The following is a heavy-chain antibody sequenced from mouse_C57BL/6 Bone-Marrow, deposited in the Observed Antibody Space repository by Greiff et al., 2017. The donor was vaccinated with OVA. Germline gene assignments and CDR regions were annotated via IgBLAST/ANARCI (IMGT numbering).Heavy chain of an antibody. J-gene: IGHJ4*01. CDR1: GFTFSDYG. D-gene: IGHD2-1*01. V-gene: IGHV5-15*01. CDR2: ISNLAYSI. Sequence: EVMLVESGGGLVQPGGSLKLSCAASGFTFSDYGMAWVRQAPRKGPEWVAFISNLAYSIYYADTVTGRFPISRENAKNTLYLEMSSLRSEDTAMYYCARYGNPYYYAMDYWGQGTSVTVSS. CDR3: ARYGNPYYYAMDY.